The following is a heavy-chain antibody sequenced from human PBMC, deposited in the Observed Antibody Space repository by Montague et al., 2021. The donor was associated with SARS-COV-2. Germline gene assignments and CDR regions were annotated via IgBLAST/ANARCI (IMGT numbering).Heavy chain of an antibody. V-gene: IGHV3-9*01. CDR3: AKGINSYGEYYFDY. J-gene: IGHJ4*02. Sequence: SLRLSCAASGFTFDDYATHWVRQAPGKGLEWVSGISWNSGSIGYADSVKGRFTISRDNAKNSLYLQMNSLRAEDTALYYCAKGINSYGEYYFDYWGQGTLVTVSS. CDR2: ISWNSGSI. CDR1: GFTFDDYA. D-gene: IGHD5-18*01.